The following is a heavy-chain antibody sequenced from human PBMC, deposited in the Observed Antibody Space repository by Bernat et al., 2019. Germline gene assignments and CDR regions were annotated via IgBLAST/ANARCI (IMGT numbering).Heavy chain of an antibody. CDR1: GGSISSSNW. CDR3: ASSQYYDIWTGDDGMDV. J-gene: IGHJ6*02. D-gene: IGHD3-9*01. CDR2: IYHSGST. Sequence: QVQLQESGPGLVKPSGTLSLTCAVSGGSISSSNWWSWVRQPPGKGLEWIGEIYHSGSTNYNPSIKSRVTISVDKSKNQFSLKLSSVTAADTAVYYCASSQYYDIWTGDDGMDVWGQGTTVTVSS. V-gene: IGHV4-4*02.